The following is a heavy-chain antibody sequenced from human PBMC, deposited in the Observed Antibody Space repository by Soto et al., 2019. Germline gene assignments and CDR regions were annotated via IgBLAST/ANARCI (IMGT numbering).Heavy chain of an antibody. J-gene: IGHJ4*02. D-gene: IGHD3-22*01. Sequence: QVQLQESGPGLVKPSQTLSLTCTVSGGSISSGDYYWSWIRQPPGKGLEWIGYIYYSGSTYYNPSLKSRVTRSVDTSKNQFSLKLSSVTAADTAVYYCARLDQWLLKAFDYWGQGTLVTVSS. V-gene: IGHV4-30-4*01. CDR3: ARLDQWLLKAFDY. CDR2: IYYSGST. CDR1: GGSISSGDYY.